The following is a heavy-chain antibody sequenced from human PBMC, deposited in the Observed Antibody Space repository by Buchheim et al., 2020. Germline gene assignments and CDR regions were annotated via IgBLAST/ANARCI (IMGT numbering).Heavy chain of an antibody. J-gene: IGHJ4*02. V-gene: IGHV3-7*01. Sequence: EVQLVESGGGLVQPGGSLRLSCAASGFTFSSYWMSWVRQAPGKGLEWVANIKQDGSEKYYVDSVKGRFTISRDNAKEALYVQMNSLRAEDTAVYYCASSSSSWYRAFDYWGQGTL. D-gene: IGHD6-13*01. CDR1: GFTFSSYW. CDR3: ASSSSSWYRAFDY. CDR2: IKQDGSEK.